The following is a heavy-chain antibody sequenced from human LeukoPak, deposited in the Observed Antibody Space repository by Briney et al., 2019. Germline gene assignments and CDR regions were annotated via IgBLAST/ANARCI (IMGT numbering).Heavy chain of an antibody. D-gene: IGHD6-13*01. CDR1: GGSISSGSYY. CDR3: ARIYSSSWFLNWFDP. CDR2: IYTSGST. Sequence: SQTLSLTCTVSGGSISSGSYYWSWIRQPAGKGLEWIGRIYTSGSTNYNPSLKSRVTISVDTSKNQFSLKLNSVTAADTAVYYCARIYSSSWFLNWFDPWGQGTLVTVSS. J-gene: IGHJ5*02. V-gene: IGHV4-61*02.